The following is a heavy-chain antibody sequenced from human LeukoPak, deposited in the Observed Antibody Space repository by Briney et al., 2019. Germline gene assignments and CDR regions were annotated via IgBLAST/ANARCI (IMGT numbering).Heavy chain of an antibody. CDR2: IYTSEST. V-gene: IGHV4-4*07. J-gene: IGHJ6*02. D-gene: IGHD3-10*01. CDR1: GGSISSYY. Sequence: SETLSLTCTVSGGSISSYYWSWIRQPAGKGLEWIGCIYTSESTNYNPSLKSRVTMSVDTSKNQFSLKLSSVTAADTAVYYCARENMVVAGRMDVWGQGTTVTVSS. CDR3: ARENMVVAGRMDV.